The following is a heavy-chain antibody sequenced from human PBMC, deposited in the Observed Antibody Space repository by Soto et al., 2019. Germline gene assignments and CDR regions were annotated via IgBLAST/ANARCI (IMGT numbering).Heavy chain of an antibody. Sequence: GGSLRLSCAASGFTFSSYGMHWVRQAPGKGLEWVAVISYDGSNKYYADSVKGRFTISRDNSKNTLYLQMNSLRAEDTAVYYCAKDGRIQLWLRNYFDYWGQGTLVTSPQ. CDR1: GFTFSSYG. CDR3: AKDGRIQLWLRNYFDY. V-gene: IGHV3-30*18. D-gene: IGHD5-18*01. CDR2: ISYDGSNK. J-gene: IGHJ4*02.